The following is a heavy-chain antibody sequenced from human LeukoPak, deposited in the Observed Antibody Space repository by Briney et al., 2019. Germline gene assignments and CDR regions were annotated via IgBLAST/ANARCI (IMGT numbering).Heavy chain of an antibody. CDR3: AKHLGSHNFDY. V-gene: IGHV3-23*01. CDR1: GFTFNGYA. CDR2: ISGSGANT. J-gene: IGHJ4*02. D-gene: IGHD3-10*01. Sequence: PGGSLRLSCAASGFTFNGYAMSWVRQAPGKGLEGVSSISGSGANTYYANSVKGRFTVYRDNSKNTLYLQVNNLRDEDTAVYYCAKHLGSHNFDYWGQGTLVTVSS.